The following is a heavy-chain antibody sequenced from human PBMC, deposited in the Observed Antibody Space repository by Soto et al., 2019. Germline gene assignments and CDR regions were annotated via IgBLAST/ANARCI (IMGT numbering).Heavy chain of an antibody. J-gene: IGHJ4*02. CDR2: ISYDGTNK. V-gene: IGHV3-30-3*01. CDR3: ARVLLDLRPLDN. Sequence: QVQLVESGGGVFQPGRSLRLSCAASGLTFSTYAMHWVRQAPGKGLEWVALISYDGTNKYYADSVKGRFTIARDNSQNTVFLRMRSLSSSDTAVYYGARVLLDLRPLDNCGQGTVVAVSS. CDR1: GLTFSTYA. D-gene: IGHD2-2*02.